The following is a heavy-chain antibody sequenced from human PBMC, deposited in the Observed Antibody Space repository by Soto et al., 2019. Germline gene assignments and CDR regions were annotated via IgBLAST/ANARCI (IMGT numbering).Heavy chain of an antibody. CDR3: ARGRGYSYGLDP. D-gene: IGHD5-18*01. J-gene: IGHJ5*02. CDR2: IYYSGTT. Sequence: TSETLSLTCTVSGGSISSGGYYWSWIRQHPGKGLEWIGFIYYSGTTSYNPSLKSRVTISLDTSKNQFSLSLSSVTAADTAVYYCARGRGYSYGLDPWGQGTLVTVSS. CDR1: GGSISSGGYY. V-gene: IGHV4-30-4*08.